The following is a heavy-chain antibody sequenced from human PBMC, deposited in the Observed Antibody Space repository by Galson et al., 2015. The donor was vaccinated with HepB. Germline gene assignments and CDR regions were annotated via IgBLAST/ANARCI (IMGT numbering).Heavy chain of an antibody. V-gene: IGHV5-51*01. D-gene: IGHD5-18*01. CDR3: AGQRERGFSYSAY. CDR2: IYPGDSDT. J-gene: IGHJ4*02. Sequence: QSGAEVKNPGESLKISCKGSGYSFTNYWIGWVRQMPGKGLEWMGIIYPGDSDTRYSPSFQGQVTISADKSISTAYLQWSSLKASDSAMYYCAGQRERGFSYSAYWGQGTLVTVSS. CDR1: GYSFTNYW.